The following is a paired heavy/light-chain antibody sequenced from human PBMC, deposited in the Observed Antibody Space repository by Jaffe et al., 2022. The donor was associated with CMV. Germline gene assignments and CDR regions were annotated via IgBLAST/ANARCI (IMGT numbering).Heavy chain of an antibody. CDR1: GYTFTSYG. Sequence: QVQLVQSGAEVKKPGASVKVSCKASGYTFTSYGISWVRQAPGQGLEWMGWISAYNGNTNYAQKLQGRVTMTTDTSTSTAYMELRSLRSDDTAVYYCARGATITIFGVVPRNEAGDYYYYYMDVWGKGTTVTVSS. J-gene: IGHJ6*03. CDR3: ARGATITIFGVVPRNEAGDYYYYYMDV. CDR2: ISAYNGNT. V-gene: IGHV1-18*04. D-gene: IGHD3-3*01.
Light chain of an antibody. CDR3: QSYDSSNHWV. Sequence: NFMLTQPHSVSESPGKTVTISCTRSSGSIASNYVQWYQQRPGSAPTTVIYEDNQRPSGVPDRFSGSIDSSSNSASLTISGLKTEDEADYYCQSYDSSNHWVFGGGTKLTVL. J-gene: IGLJ3*02. CDR2: EDN. CDR1: SGSIASNY. V-gene: IGLV6-57*04.